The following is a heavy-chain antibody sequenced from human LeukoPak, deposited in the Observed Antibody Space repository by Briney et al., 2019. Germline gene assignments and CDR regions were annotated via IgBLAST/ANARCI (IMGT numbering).Heavy chain of an antibody. J-gene: IGHJ3*02. CDR3: ARSWTASPHYDILTGYYGDAFDI. Sequence: ASVKVSCKASGYTFTVYYMHLVRQAPGQGLERMGWINPNSGGTNYAQKFQSRVTMTRDPSISTAYMELSRLRSDDTAVYYCARSWTASPHYDILTGYYGDAFDIWGQGTMVTVSS. CDR2: INPNSGGT. D-gene: IGHD3-9*01. V-gene: IGHV1-2*02. CDR1: GYTFTVYY.